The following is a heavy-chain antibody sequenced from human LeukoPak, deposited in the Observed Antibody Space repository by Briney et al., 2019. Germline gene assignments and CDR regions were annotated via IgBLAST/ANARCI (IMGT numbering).Heavy chain of an antibody. V-gene: IGHV3-30-3*01. J-gene: IGHJ4*02. CDR3: AKGISPLDY. CDR2: ISYDGNNE. CDR1: GFTFSSYA. D-gene: IGHD2-15*01. Sequence: GRSLRLSCAASGFTFSSYAMHWVRQAPGKGLEWVAVISYDGNNEYYADSVKGRFTISRDNSKNTLFLQMSSLRAEDTAVYYCAKGISPLDYWGQGTLVTVSS.